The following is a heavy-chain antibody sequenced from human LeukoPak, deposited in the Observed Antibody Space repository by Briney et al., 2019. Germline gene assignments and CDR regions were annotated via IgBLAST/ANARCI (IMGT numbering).Heavy chain of an antibody. CDR3: AKDQHGSRVAPFDY. Sequence: QSGGSLRLSCAASGFTFSSYAMSWVRQAPGKGLEWVSGISWNSGSIGYADSVKGRFTISRDNAKNSLYLQMNSLRAEDTALYYCAKDQHGSRVAPFDYWGQGTLVTVSS. D-gene: IGHD2-2*01. CDR1: GFTFSSYA. CDR2: ISWNSGSI. V-gene: IGHV3-9*01. J-gene: IGHJ4*02.